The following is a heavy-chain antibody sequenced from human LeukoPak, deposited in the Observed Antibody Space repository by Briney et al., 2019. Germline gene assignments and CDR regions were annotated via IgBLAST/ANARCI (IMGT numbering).Heavy chain of an antibody. J-gene: IGHJ3*02. CDR2: INPNSGGT. Sequence: ASVKVSCKASGYTFTGYYMHWVRQAPGQGLEWMGRINPNSGGTNYAQKFQGRVTMNRDTSISTAYMELSRLRSDDTAVYYCTYCSGGSCYWDDAFDIWGQGTMVTVSS. V-gene: IGHV1-2*06. CDR1: GYTFTGYY. D-gene: IGHD2-15*01. CDR3: TYCSGGSCYWDDAFDI.